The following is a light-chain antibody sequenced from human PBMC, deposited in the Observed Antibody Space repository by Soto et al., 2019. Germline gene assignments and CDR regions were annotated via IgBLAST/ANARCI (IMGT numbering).Light chain of an antibody. CDR2: WAS. V-gene: IGKV4-1*01. Sequence: DIVMTQSPDSLAVSLGERATINCKSSQSVLYSSNNKNYLAWYQQKTGQPPKLLIYWASTRESGVPDRFSGSGSGTDFTLTISSLQAEDVAVYYCQQYYSTPFTFGGGTKVDIK. CDR3: QQYYSTPFT. CDR1: QSVLYSSNNKNY. J-gene: IGKJ4*01.